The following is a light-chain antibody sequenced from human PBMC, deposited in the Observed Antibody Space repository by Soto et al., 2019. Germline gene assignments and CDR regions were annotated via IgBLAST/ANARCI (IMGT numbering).Light chain of an antibody. CDR2: GAS. J-gene: IGKJ1*01. Sequence: EIVLTQSPGTLSLSPGERATLSCRARQSVGSTYLAWYQQKPGQAPRLLIYGASDRATGVPARFSGSGSGTDFTLTISRLEPEDFAVYYCQQYGDSPWTFGQGTKVEIK. CDR3: QQYGDSPWT. CDR1: QSVGSTY. V-gene: IGKV3-20*01.